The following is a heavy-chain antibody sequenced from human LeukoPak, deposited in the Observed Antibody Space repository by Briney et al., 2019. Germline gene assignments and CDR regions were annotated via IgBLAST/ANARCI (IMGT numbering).Heavy chain of an antibody. CDR1: GYTFTGYY. CDR3: ARDFSMDGSGSYDY. CDR2: INPNSGGT. D-gene: IGHD3-10*01. J-gene: IGHJ4*02. Sequence: ASVKVSCKASGYTFTGYYMHWVRQAPGQGLEWMGWINPNSGGTNYAQKFQGRVTMTRDTSISTAYMELSRLRSDDTAVYYCARDFSMDGSGSYDYWGQGTLVTVSS. V-gene: IGHV1-2*02.